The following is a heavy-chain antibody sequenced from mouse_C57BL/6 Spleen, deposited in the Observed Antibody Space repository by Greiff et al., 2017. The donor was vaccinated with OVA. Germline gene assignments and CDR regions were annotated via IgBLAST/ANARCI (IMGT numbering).Heavy chain of an antibody. CDR3: ARGDYDYSFDY. Sequence: VQLQQPGAELVRPGSSVKLSCKASGYTFTSYWMHWVKQRPIQGLEWIGNIDPSDSETHYNQKFKDKATLTVDNSSSTAYMQHSSLTSEDSAVYYCARGDYDYSFDYWGQGTTLTVSS. J-gene: IGHJ2*01. CDR2: IDPSDSET. CDR1: GYTFTSYW. D-gene: IGHD2-4*01. V-gene: IGHV1-52*01.